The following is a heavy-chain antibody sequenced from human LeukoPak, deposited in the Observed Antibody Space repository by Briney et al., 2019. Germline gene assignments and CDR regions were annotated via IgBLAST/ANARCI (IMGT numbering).Heavy chain of an antibody. CDR2: TSYDGSNK. Sequence: SMRLSFASTGFTFSRYPMHWVRQALGKGLPSVAVTSYDGSNKYYADSVNGRFTISGDNSKNTLYLQMNSLRPEDAAVYYCARERLWSFDYWGQGTLVTVSS. D-gene: IGHD3-10*01. V-gene: IGHV3-30*04. J-gene: IGHJ4*02. CDR1: GFTFSRYP. CDR3: ARERLWSFDY.